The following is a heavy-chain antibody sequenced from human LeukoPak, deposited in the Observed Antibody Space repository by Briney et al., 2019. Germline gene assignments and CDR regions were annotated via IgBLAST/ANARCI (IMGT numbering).Heavy chain of an antibody. J-gene: IGHJ6*02. Sequence: GGSLRLSCAASGFTFSTYAMSWVRQSPGKGLEWVSTISGSGGSTYYADSVKGRFTISRDNSKTALYLQMNSLGAEDTAVYYCAKEFYFATAVWGQGTTVTVS. D-gene: IGHD2-15*01. CDR2: ISGSGGST. CDR1: GFTFSTYA. V-gene: IGHV3-23*01. CDR3: AKEFYFATAV.